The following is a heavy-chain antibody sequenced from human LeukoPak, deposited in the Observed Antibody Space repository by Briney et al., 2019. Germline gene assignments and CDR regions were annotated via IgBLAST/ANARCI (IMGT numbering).Heavy chain of an antibody. V-gene: IGHV4-39*01. Sequence: KPSETLSLTCTVSGGSISSSGYYWGWIRQPPGKRLEWNASIYYSGSTYYNPSLKSRVTISVDTSKNRLSLKLSSLTAADTVVYYCARHEYSGSYYGLSWFDPWGQGTLVTVSS. CDR3: ARHEYSGSYYGLSWFDP. J-gene: IGHJ5*02. CDR2: IYYSGST. D-gene: IGHD1-26*01. CDR1: GGSISSSGYY.